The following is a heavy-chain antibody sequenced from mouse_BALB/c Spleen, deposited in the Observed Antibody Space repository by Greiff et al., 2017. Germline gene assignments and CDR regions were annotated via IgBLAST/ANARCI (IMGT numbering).Heavy chain of an antibody. D-gene: IGHD2-4*01. CDR3: ARDSPPDYDGDYYAMDY. Sequence: EVKLMESGGGLVKPGGSLKLSCAASGFTFSSYAMSWVRQTPEKRLEWVASISSGGSTYYPDSVKGRFTISRDNARNILYLQMSSLRSEDTAMYYCARDSPPDYDGDYYAMDYWGQGTSVTVSS. V-gene: IGHV5-6-5*01. J-gene: IGHJ4*01. CDR1: GFTFSSYA. CDR2: ISSGGST.